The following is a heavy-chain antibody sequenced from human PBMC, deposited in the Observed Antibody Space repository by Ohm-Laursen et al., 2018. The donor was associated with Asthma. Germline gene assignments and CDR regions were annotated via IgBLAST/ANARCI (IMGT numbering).Heavy chain of an antibody. CDR2: ISYDGSNK. J-gene: IGHJ6*02. Sequence: SLRLSCAASGFTFSSYAMHWVRQAPGKGLEWVAVISYDGSNKYYADSMKGRFTISRDNSKNTLYLQMNSLRAEDTAVYYCARGGPAAYYYYYAMDVWGQGTTVTVSS. V-gene: IGHV3-30-3*01. D-gene: IGHD6-13*01. CDR1: GFTFSSYA. CDR3: ARGGPAAYYYYYAMDV.